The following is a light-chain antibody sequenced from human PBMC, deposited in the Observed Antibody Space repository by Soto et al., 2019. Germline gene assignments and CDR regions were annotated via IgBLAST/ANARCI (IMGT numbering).Light chain of an antibody. Sequence: DMLMPEPPATLSVGQEERSALACGASQSVSVNLAWFQQKPGQAPRLLIYGVSSRATGIPDRFSGSGSGTHFTLTISRLEPEDFAVYFCQLYGDSSWTVGQRTKVDI. CDR2: GVS. CDR3: QLYGDSSWT. CDR1: QSVSVN. V-gene: IGKV3-20*01. J-gene: IGKJ1*01.